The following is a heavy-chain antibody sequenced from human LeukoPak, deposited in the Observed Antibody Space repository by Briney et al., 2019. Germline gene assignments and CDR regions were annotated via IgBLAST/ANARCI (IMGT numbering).Heavy chain of an antibody. V-gene: IGHV4-4*07. D-gene: IGHD3-10*01. CDR3: ARMVRGVTFYYYGMDV. CDR1: GGSISSYY. Sequence: PSETLSLTCTVSGGSISSYYWSWIRQPAGKGLEWIGRIYTSGSTNYNPSLKSRVTMSVDTSKNQFSLKLSSVTAADTAVYYRARMVRGVTFYYYGMDVWGQGTTVTVSS. CDR2: IYTSGST. J-gene: IGHJ6*02.